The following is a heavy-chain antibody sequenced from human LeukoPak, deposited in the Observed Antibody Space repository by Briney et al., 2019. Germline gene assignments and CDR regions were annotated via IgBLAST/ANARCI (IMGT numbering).Heavy chain of an antibody. V-gene: IGHV4-59*08. CDR2: IYISGHT. D-gene: IGHD5-18*01. CDR1: GGSISSNY. CDR3: ARHWTPTAMGQYYFDY. Sequence: SETLSLTCTVSGGSISSNYWSWIRQPPGEGLEWIGYIYISGHTHYNPSLKSRVTMSMDTSKNQFSLKLSSVTAADTAVYYCARHWTPTAMGQYYFDYWGQGTLVTVSS. J-gene: IGHJ4*02.